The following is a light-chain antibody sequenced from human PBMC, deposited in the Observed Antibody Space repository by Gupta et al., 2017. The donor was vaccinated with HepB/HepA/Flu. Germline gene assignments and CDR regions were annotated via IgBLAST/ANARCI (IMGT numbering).Light chain of an antibody. CDR1: NIGTKS. CDR3: QVWEGTTDPSVV. J-gene: IGLJ2*01. CDR2: DDT. Sequence: SYVLTQTPSVSVPPGKTAKITCGGNNIGTKSVHWYQQKAGLAPVLVVYDDTVRPSGIPERMSGSNSGNTATLTISRVEAIDEADYYCQVWEGTTDPSVVFGGGTKLTVL. V-gene: IGLV3-21*03.